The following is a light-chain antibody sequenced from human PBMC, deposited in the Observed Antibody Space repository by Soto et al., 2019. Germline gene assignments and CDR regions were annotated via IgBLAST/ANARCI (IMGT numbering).Light chain of an antibody. CDR3: QQYNSYPPT. CDR2: DAS. J-gene: IGKJ1*01. Sequence: DIQMTQSPSSPSASVGDRVTITCRASQSISSWLAWYQHKPGKAPNLLIYDASYLEGGVPSRFSGSGSGTEFTLTISGLQPGDSATYYCQQYNSYPPTFGQGTKVDNK. CDR1: QSISSW. V-gene: IGKV1-5*01.